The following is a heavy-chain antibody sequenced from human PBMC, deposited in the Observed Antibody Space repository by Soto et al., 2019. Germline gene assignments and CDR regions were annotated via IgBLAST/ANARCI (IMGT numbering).Heavy chain of an antibody. V-gene: IGHV3-7*03. CDR3: VRELGMRY. CDR1: GXTLSSYF. D-gene: IGHD7-27*01. J-gene: IGHJ4*02. CDR2: IKQEGSQK. Sequence: GSLRRACAASGXTLSSYFMTWVRQAPGKGLEWVASIKQEGSQKSYVDSVKGRFTIARDNAESSLYLKISSLRVDDSAMYYCVRELGMRYRGQGTLVTVSS.